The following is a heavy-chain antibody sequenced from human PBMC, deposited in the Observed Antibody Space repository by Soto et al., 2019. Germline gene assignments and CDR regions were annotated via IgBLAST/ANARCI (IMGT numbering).Heavy chain of an antibody. V-gene: IGHV1-3*01. D-gene: IGHD2-15*01. Sequence: ASVKVSCKASGYTFTSYAMHWVRQAPGQRLEWMGWINAGNGNTKYSQKFQGRVTITRDTSASTAYMELSSLRSEDTAVYYCARGYCSGGSCCSDYWGQGTLVTVSS. CDR1: GYTFTSYA. J-gene: IGHJ4*02. CDR3: ARGYCSGGSCCSDY. CDR2: INAGNGNT.